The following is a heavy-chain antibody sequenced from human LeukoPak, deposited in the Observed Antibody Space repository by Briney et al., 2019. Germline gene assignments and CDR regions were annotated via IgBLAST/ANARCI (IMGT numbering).Heavy chain of an antibody. V-gene: IGHV3-30-3*01. Sequence: GGSLRLSCAASGFTFSSYAMHWVRQAPGKGLEWVALISYDEINTYYADSVKGRFTISRDNSKNTLYLQMNSLRAEDTAVYYCASGGQYSSSWYSFDYWGQGTLVTVSS. CDR3: ASGGQYSSSWYSFDY. CDR2: ISYDEINT. CDR1: GFTFSSYA. J-gene: IGHJ4*02. D-gene: IGHD6-13*01.